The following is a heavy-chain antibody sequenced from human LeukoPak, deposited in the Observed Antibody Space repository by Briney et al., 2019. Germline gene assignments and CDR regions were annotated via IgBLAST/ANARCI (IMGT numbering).Heavy chain of an antibody. Sequence: TSETLSLTCTVSGGSITSSNYYWGWIRQPPGKGLEWIATIYYTEITYYHPSLKSRVTISVDTSKNHFSLKLSSVTATDTAVYFCARRQGGGCFDYWGQGTLVSVCS. CDR1: GGSITSSNYY. CDR3: ARRQGGGCFDY. CDR2: IYYTEIT. D-gene: IGHD2-21*01. J-gene: IGHJ4*02. V-gene: IGHV4-39*01.